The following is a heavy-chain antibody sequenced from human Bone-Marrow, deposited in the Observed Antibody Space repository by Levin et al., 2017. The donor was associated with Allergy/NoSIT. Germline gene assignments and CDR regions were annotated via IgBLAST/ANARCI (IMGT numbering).Heavy chain of an antibody. Sequence: KISCKASGGTFSSYAISWVRQAPGQGLEWMGGIIPIFGTANYAQKFQGRVTITADESTSTAYMELSSLRSEDTAVYYCARTHRRHCGGDCSVYYGMDVWGQGTTVTVSS. V-gene: IGHV1-69*01. CDR2: IIPIFGTA. J-gene: IGHJ6*02. CDR1: GGTFSSYA. CDR3: ARTHRRHCGGDCSVYYGMDV. D-gene: IGHD2-21*02.